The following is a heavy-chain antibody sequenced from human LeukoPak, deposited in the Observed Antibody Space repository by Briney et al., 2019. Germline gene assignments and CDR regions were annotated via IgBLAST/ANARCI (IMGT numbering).Heavy chain of an antibody. J-gene: IGHJ4*02. V-gene: IGHV1-46*01. D-gene: IGHD2-2*01. CDR1: GYTFTSYY. CDR2: INPSGGST. CDR3: ARERGYCSSTSCPADY. Sequence: ASVKVSCKASGYTFTSYYMHWVRQAPGQGLEWMGIINPSGGSTSYAQKFQERVTITRDMSTSTAYMELSSLRSEDTAVYYCARERGYCSSTSCPADYWGQGTLVTVSS.